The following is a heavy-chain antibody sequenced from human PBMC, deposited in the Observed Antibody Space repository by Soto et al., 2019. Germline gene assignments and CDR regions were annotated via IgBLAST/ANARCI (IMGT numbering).Heavy chain of an antibody. CDR3: ARSRARGYCSGGSCYSSDSTYYYYYGMDV. D-gene: IGHD2-15*01. CDR2: INHSGST. J-gene: IGHJ6*02. Sequence: SETLSLTCAVYGGSFSGYYWSWIRQPPGKGLEWIGEINHSGSTNYNPSLKSRVTISVDTSKNQFSLKLSSVTAADTAAYYCARSRARGYCSGGSCYSSDSTYYYYYGMDVWGQGTTVTVSS. CDR1: GGSFSGYY. V-gene: IGHV4-34*01.